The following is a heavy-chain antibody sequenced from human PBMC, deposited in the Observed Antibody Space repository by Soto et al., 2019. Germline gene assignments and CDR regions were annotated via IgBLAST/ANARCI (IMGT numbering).Heavy chain of an antibody. CDR3: AKGSPIRVAAPPAFDP. V-gene: IGHV3-9*01. CDR1: GFTFDDYA. J-gene: IGHJ5*02. Sequence: EVQLVESGGGLVQPGRSLRLSCAASGFTFDDYAMHWVRQAPGKGLEWVSGISWNSGSIGYADSVKGRFTISRDNAKNSLYLQMNSLRAEVTALYYCAKGSPIRVAAPPAFDPWGQGTLVTVSS. CDR2: ISWNSGSI. D-gene: IGHD6-13*01.